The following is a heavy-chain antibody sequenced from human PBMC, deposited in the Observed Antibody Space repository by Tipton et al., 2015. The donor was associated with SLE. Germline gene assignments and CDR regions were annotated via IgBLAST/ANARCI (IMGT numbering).Heavy chain of an antibody. Sequence: TLSLTCTVSGGSISSHYWSWIRQPPGKGLEWIGYMYYSGSTNYNPSLKSRVTISVDTSKNQFSLRLISLTAADTAVYYCARQQRGNYGMDVWGQGTTVTVSS. V-gene: IGHV4-59*08. D-gene: IGHD6-25*01. CDR1: GGSISSHY. CDR2: MYYSGST. J-gene: IGHJ6*02. CDR3: ARQQRGNYGMDV.